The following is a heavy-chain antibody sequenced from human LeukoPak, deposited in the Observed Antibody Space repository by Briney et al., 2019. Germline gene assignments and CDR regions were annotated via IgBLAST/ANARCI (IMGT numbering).Heavy chain of an antibody. D-gene: IGHD1-26*01. CDR3: AKDSEWELLRYFDY. Sequence: PGGSLRLSCAASGFAFSNFAMSWVRQAPGKGLEWVSAMSGSGYYTYYVESVKGRFTISRDNSKNTLYLQMNSLRAEDTAVYYCAKDSEWELLRYFDYWGQGTLVTVSS. CDR1: GFAFSNFA. J-gene: IGHJ4*02. V-gene: IGHV3-23*01. CDR2: MSGSGYYT.